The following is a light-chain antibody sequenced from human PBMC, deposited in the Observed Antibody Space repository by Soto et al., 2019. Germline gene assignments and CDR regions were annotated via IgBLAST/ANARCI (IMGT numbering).Light chain of an antibody. Sequence: EIVLTQSPGTLSLSQGERATLSCRASQSVSSSYLAWYQQKPGQAPRLLIYGASSRATGIPDRFSGSGSGTDFTLTISRLEPEDFAVYYCQQYGSSPPWTFGGGTKVDIK. J-gene: IGKJ4*01. CDR2: GAS. V-gene: IGKV3-20*01. CDR1: QSVSSSY. CDR3: QQYGSSPPWT.